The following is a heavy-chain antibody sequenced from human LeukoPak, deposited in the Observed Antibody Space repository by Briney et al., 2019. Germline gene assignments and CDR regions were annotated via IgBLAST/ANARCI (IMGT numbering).Heavy chain of an antibody. CDR2: IYYSGST. J-gene: IGHJ4*02. CDR3: AREGSSGYDY. Sequence: SQTLSLTHTVSGGSIRSGGSYWSWTRQHPGKGLEWIGYIYYSGSTYYNPSLKSRVTISVDTSKCQSSLKLSSVTAADTAVYYCAREGSSGYDYWGEGTLVTVSS. D-gene: IGHD3-22*01. V-gene: IGHV4-31*03. CDR1: GGSIRSGGSY.